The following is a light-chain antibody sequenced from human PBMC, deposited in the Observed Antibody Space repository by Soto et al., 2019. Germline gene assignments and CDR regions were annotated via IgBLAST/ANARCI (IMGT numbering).Light chain of an antibody. CDR2: DVS. CDR3: CSYTTSNTRQIV. J-gene: IGLJ1*01. V-gene: IGLV2-14*01. Sequence: QSALTQPASVSGSPGQSITISCTGTSSDVGGYNYVSWYQQQPGKAPKFMIYDVSNRPSGVSNRFSGSKSGNTASLTISVLQAEDEADYYCCSYTTSNTRQIVFGTGTKLTVL. CDR1: SSDVGGYNY.